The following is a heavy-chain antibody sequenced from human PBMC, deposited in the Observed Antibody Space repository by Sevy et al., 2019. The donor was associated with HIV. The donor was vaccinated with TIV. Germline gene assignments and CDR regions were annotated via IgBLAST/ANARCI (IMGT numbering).Heavy chain of an antibody. CDR2: ISTGGGFT. Sequence: GGSLRLSCATSGFTFNSYAMSWVRRAPAKGLEWVSTISTGGGFTDYADSVKGRFSISRDNFNNTLFLQMNSLRADDTAMYYCAKVFLSPNYYGTQFDFWGQGTVVTVSS. CDR1: GFTFNSYA. V-gene: IGHV3-23*01. J-gene: IGHJ4*02. CDR3: AKVFLSPNYYGTQFDF. D-gene: IGHD3-10*01.